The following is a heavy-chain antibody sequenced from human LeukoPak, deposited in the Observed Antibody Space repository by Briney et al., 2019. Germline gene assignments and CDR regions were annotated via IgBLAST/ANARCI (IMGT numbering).Heavy chain of an antibody. Sequence: PGGSLRLSSTASGFTFGDYAMSWVRQAPGKGLEWVGFIRSKAYGGTTEYAASVKGRFTISRDDSKSIAYLQMNSLKTEDTAVYYCTRSTKGSRDGYNLWGQGTLVTVSS. V-gene: IGHV3-49*04. D-gene: IGHD5-24*01. CDR1: GFTFGDYA. CDR2: IRSKAYGGTT. CDR3: TRSTKGSRDGYNL. J-gene: IGHJ4*02.